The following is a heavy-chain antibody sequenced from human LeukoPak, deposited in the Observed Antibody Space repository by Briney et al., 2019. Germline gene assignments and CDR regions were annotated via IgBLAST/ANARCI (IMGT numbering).Heavy chain of an antibody. Sequence: ASVKDSCKASGYTFTSYGISWVRQAPGQGLEWMGWINTNNGNPTYAQGFTGRFVFSLDTSVSTAYLQISSLKAEDTAVYYCARESPYYYDSSDYYETDYWVQRTLVTVSS. D-gene: IGHD3-22*01. CDR3: ARESPYYYDSSDYYETDY. CDR1: GYTFTSYG. J-gene: IGHJ4*02. CDR2: INTNNGNP. V-gene: IGHV7-4-1*02.